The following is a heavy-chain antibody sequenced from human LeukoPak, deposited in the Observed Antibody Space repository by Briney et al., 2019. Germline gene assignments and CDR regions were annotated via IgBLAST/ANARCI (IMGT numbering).Heavy chain of an antibody. CDR3: AAEHYVWGSYRYQFDY. V-gene: IGHV3-23*01. D-gene: IGHD3-16*02. Sequence: PGGSLRLSCAASGFTFSSYAMSWVRQAPGKGLEWVSAISGSGGSTYYADSVKGRFTISRDNSKNTLYLQMNSLRAEDTAVYYCAAEHYVWGSYRYQFDYWGQGTLVTVSS. CDR1: GFTFSSYA. J-gene: IGHJ4*02. CDR2: ISGSGGST.